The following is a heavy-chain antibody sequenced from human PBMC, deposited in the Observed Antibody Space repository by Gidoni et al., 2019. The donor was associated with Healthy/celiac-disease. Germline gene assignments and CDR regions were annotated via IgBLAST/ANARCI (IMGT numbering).Heavy chain of an antibody. D-gene: IGHD3-22*01. CDR1: GFTFSSYG. CDR3: ARPGDSSGYYPLDY. V-gene: IGHV3-30*19. CDR2: ISYDGSNK. J-gene: IGHJ4*02. Sequence: QVQLVESGGGVVQPGRSLRLSCAASGFTFSSYGMHWVRQAPGKGLEGVAVISYDGSNKYYADSVKGRFTISRDNSKNTLYLQMNSLRAEDTAVYYCARPGDSSGYYPLDYWGQGTLVTVSS.